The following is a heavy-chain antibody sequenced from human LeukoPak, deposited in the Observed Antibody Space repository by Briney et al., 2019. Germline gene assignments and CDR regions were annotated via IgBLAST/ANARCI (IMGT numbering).Heavy chain of an antibody. CDR1: GGSISSYY. J-gene: IGHJ6*02. D-gene: IGHD1-14*01. Sequence: SETLSLTCTVFGGSISSYYWSWIRQPPGKGLEWIGEIDHSGSTNYNPSLKSRVTISVDTSKNQFSLKLSSVTAADTAVYYCARTPRSYYGYGMDVWGQGTTVTVSS. V-gene: IGHV4-34*01. CDR2: IDHSGST. CDR3: ARTPRSYYGYGMDV.